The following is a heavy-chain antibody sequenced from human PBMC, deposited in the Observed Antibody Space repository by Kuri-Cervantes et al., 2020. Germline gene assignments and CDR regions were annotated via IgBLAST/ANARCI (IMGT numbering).Heavy chain of an antibody. Sequence: LRLSCTFAGGSISSSSYYWGWIRQPPGEGLEWIGYIYYSGSTYYNPSLKSRVTISVDTFKNQFSLKRSSVTVADTAVYYCAREAVDTAMAPHYYYGMDVWGQGTTVTVSS. CDR3: AREAVDTAMAPHYYYGMDV. CDR2: IYYSGST. D-gene: IGHD5-18*01. CDR1: GGSISSSSYY. J-gene: IGHJ6*02. V-gene: IGHV4-30-4*08.